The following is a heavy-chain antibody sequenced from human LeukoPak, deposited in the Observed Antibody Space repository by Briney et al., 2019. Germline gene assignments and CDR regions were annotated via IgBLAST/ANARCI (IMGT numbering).Heavy chain of an antibody. V-gene: IGHV4-59*01. D-gene: IGHD3-9*01. Sequence: SETLSLTCTVSGGSISSYYWSWIRQPPGRGLEWIGYIYYSGSTNYNPSLKSRATISVDTSKNQFSLKLSSVTAADTAVYYCARGSPRLRYFDWLLRELDYWGQGTLVTVSS. CDR2: IYYSGST. J-gene: IGHJ4*02. CDR3: ARGSPRLRYFDWLLRELDY. CDR1: GGSISSYY.